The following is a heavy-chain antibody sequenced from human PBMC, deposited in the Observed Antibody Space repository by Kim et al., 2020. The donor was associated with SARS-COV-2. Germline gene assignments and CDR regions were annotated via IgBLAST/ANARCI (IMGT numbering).Heavy chain of an antibody. V-gene: IGHV2-70*11. D-gene: IGHD6-13*01. CDR3: ARIVSSSWYEAPYYYGMDV. Sequence: SGPTLVNPTQTLTLTCTFSGFSLSTSGMCVSWIRQPPGKALERLARIDWDDDKYYSTSLKTRLTISKDTSKNQVVLTMTNMDPVDTATYYCARIVSSSWYEAPYYYGMDVWGQGTTVTVSS. CDR1: GFSLSTSGMC. CDR2: IDWDDDK. J-gene: IGHJ6*02.